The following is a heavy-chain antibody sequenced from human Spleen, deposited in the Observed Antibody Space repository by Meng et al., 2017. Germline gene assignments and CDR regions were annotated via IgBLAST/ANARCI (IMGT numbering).Heavy chain of an antibody. CDR2: LSGGGFTT. CDR3: AKYSYGLGDYLDY. Sequence: GESLKISCAASGFTFSSYAMHWVRHAPGKGLEWVSALSGGGFTTYYADSVKGRFAISRHNSKNTLYLQMNSLRAEDTALYYCAKYSYGLGDYLDYWGQGALVTVSS. D-gene: IGHD3-10*01. J-gene: IGHJ4*02. V-gene: IGHV3-23*01. CDR1: GFTFSSYA.